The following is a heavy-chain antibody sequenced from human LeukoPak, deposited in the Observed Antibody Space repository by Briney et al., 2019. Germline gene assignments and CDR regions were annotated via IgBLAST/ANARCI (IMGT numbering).Heavy chain of an antibody. D-gene: IGHD3-10*01. CDR1: GFTFSNAW. Sequence: GGSLRLSCAASGFTFSNAWMSWVRQAPGKGLEWVSSISSSSSYIYYADSLRSRFTISTDNAKNSLYLQMNSLRAEDSAVYYCAREISGFDYWGQGTLVTVSS. CDR2: ISSSSSYI. J-gene: IGHJ4*02. CDR3: AREISGFDY. V-gene: IGHV3-21*01.